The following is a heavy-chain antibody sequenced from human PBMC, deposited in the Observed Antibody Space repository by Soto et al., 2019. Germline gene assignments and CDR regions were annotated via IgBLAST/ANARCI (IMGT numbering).Heavy chain of an antibody. CDR3: ANYGDYPGAGSYFQH. Sequence: QLQLQESGPGLVKPSETLSLTCTVSGGSISSSHYYWGWIRQPPGKGLEWIGSVYYSGSTYYNPSLNSRVTISVDTSKNQFSLNLNSVTAADTAVYYCANYGDYPGAGSYFQHWGQGTLVTVSS. D-gene: IGHD4-17*01. CDR1: GGSISSSHYY. CDR2: VYYSGST. V-gene: IGHV4-39*01. J-gene: IGHJ1*01.